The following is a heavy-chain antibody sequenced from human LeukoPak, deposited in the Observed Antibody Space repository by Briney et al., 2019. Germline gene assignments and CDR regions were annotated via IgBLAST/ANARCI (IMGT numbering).Heavy chain of an antibody. V-gene: IGHV4-30-4*08. CDR3: ARVGSRMKPFDY. J-gene: IGHJ4*02. Sequence: PSETLSLTCTVSGGSISSGDYYWSWIRQPPGKGLEWIGYIYYSGSTNYNPSLKSRVTISVDTSKNQFSLKLSSVTAADTAVYYCARVGSRMKPFDYWGQGTLVTVSS. CDR2: IYYSGST. D-gene: IGHD2-15*01. CDR1: GGSISSGDYY.